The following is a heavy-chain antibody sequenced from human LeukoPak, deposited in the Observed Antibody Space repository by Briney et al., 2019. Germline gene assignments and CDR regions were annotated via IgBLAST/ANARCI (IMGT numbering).Heavy chain of an antibody. CDR3: ARDGEYVTMIVYPSASRHDAFDI. CDR1: GGTFNSYG. D-gene: IGHD3-22*01. V-gene: IGHV1-69*10. CDR2: IIPILGTS. Sequence: ASVKVSCKASGGTFNSYGIIWVRQAPGQGLEWMGGIIPILGTSNYAQKFQGRVTITADKSTSTAYMELSRLRSDDTAVYYCARDGEYVTMIVYPSASRHDAFDIWGQGTMVTVSS. J-gene: IGHJ3*02.